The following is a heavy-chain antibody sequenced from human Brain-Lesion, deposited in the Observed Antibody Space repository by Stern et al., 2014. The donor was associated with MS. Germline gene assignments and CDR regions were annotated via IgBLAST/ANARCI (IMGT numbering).Heavy chain of an antibody. CDR2: TSYDGSNK. V-gene: IGHV3-30*18. D-gene: IGHD5-18*01. CDR1: GFTFRSYG. Sequence: VQLVESGGGVVQPGRSLRLSCTASGFTFRSYGMHWVRQDPGKGLAWGSVTSYDGSNKQYADSVKGRFTISRDNSKNTLYLHLNSLRPEDTAVYHCAKDRRGGYNYLYGMDVWGQGTTVTVSS. CDR3: AKDRRGGYNYLYGMDV. J-gene: IGHJ6*02.